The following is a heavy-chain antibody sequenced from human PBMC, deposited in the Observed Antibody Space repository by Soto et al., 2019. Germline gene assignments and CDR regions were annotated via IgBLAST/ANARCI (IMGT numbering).Heavy chain of an antibody. D-gene: IGHD2-15*01. J-gene: IGHJ4*02. CDR1: GGSISSSSYY. Sequence: SETLSLTCTVSGGSISSSSYYWGWIRQPPGKGLEWIGIIYFSGSTYSTPSLNIRVTLSVDTSKNHFSLKLSSVTAADTAVYYCARHTPAISISDHWGQGTLVTVSS. V-gene: IGHV4-39*01. CDR2: IYFSGST. CDR3: ARHTPAISISDH.